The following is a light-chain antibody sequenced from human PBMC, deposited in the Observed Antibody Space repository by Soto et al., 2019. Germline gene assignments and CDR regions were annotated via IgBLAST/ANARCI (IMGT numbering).Light chain of an antibody. CDR2: TIS. CDR1: TGAVTSDSY. CDR3: QLCFDGAHV. J-gene: IGLJ1*01. Sequence: QAVVTQQPSLTVSPGGTVTLTCASSTGAVTSDSYPSWFQQKPGQAPRELIYTISNKHSWTPARFSGSLLGGKATLTLSDVQAADYSAYVWQLCFDGAHVFGPGTKLTVL. V-gene: IGLV7-43*01.